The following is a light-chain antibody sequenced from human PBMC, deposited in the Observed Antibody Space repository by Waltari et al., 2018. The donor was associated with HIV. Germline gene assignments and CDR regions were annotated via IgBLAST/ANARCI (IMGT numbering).Light chain of an antibody. V-gene: IGLV1-40*01. Sequence: QSVLTQPPSVSGAPGQGVTISCTGSSSNIGAGYDVNWYQQLPGTAPKLLIYGNKYRPSGVPDRFSGSKSGTSASLAITGLQAEDEADYYCQSYDSSLSGSVVFGGGTKVTVL. CDR3: QSYDSSLSGSVV. CDR2: GNK. J-gene: IGLJ2*01. CDR1: SSNIGAGYD.